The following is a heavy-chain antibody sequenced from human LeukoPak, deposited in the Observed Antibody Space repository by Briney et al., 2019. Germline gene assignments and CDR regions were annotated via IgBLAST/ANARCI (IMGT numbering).Heavy chain of an antibody. CDR1: GGSISSYY. CDR3: ASRRSSPTDDAFDI. D-gene: IGHD6-13*01. V-gene: IGHV4-59*12. CDR2: IYYSGST. J-gene: IGHJ3*02. Sequence: SETLSLTCTVSGGSISSYYWSWIRQPPGKGLEWIGYIYYSGSTNYNPSLKSRVTISVDTSKNQFSLKLSSVTAADTAVYYCASRRSSPTDDAFDIWGQGTMVTVSS.